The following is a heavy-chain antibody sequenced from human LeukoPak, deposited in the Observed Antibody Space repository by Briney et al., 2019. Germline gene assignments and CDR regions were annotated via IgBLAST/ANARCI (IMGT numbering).Heavy chain of an antibody. CDR1: GFSFSDHY. D-gene: IGHD6-6*01. CDR2: SRNKANSYTT. J-gene: IGHJ4*02. CDR3: ARLRSSSDDY. V-gene: IGHV3-72*01. Sequence: GGSLRLSCAASGFSFSDHYMDWVRQAPGKGLEWVGRSRNKANSYTTEYAASVKGRFTISRDVSQNSLYLQMYGLKTEDTAVYYCARLRSSSDDYWGQGTLVTVSS.